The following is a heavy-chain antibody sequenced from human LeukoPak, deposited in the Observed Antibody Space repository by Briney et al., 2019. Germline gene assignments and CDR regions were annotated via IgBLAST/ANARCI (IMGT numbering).Heavy chain of an antibody. D-gene: IGHD6-19*01. Sequence: PGGSLRLSCAASGFTFSSYAMHWVRQAPGKGLEWVAVISYDGSNKYYADSVKGRFTISRDNSKNTLYLQMNSLRAEDTAVYYCARGPRQWLDGNWFDPWGQGTLVTVSS. CDR1: GFTFSSYA. J-gene: IGHJ5*02. V-gene: IGHV3-30-3*01. CDR2: ISYDGSNK. CDR3: ARGPRQWLDGNWFDP.